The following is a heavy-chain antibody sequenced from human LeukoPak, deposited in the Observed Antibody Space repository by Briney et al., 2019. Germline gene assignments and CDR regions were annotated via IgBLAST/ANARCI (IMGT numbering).Heavy chain of an antibody. CDR1: GFTFSSYS. V-gene: IGHV3-21*01. Sequence: GGSLRLSCAASGFTFSSYSMNWVRQAPGKGLEWVSSISSSSSYIYYADSVEGRFTISRDNAKNSLYLQMNSLRAEDTAVYYCARVYPGRHIYMVRGVMMDYWGQGTLVTVSS. D-gene: IGHD3-10*01. CDR2: ISSSSSYI. CDR3: ARVYPGRHIYMVRGVMMDY. J-gene: IGHJ4*02.